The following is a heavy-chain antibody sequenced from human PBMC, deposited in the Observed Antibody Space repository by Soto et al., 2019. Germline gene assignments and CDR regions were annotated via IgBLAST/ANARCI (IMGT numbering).Heavy chain of an antibody. V-gene: IGHV4-59*01. CDR1: GGSISSYS. CDR3: ASAISKREFLYYYYYMDV. Sequence: SETLSLTCTVSGGSISSYSWNWIRQPPGKGLEWIGHIYSSGSTNYNPSLKSRVTISVDTSKNQFSLKLNSVTAAYTAVYYCASAISKREFLYYYYYMDVWGKGTTVTVSS. CDR2: IYSSGST. J-gene: IGHJ6*03. D-gene: IGHD3-10*01.